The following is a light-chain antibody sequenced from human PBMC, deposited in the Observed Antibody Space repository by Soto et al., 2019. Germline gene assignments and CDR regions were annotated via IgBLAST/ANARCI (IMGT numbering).Light chain of an antibody. V-gene: IGLV2-14*01. Sequence: QSVLTQPASVSGSPGQSITISCTGTSSDIGGYKYVSWYQQHPGKAPKLMIYEVSNRPSGVSNRFSGSKSGNTASLIISGLQTEDEADYYCRSYTSSSTLVFGGGTQLTVL. CDR2: EVS. CDR1: SSDIGGYKY. J-gene: IGLJ2*01. CDR3: RSYTSSSTLV.